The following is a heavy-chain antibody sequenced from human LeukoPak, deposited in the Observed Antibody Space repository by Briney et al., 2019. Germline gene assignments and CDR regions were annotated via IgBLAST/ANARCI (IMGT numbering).Heavy chain of an antibody. V-gene: IGHV4-38-2*02. J-gene: IGHJ4*02. Sequence: SETLSLTCTVSGYSISSGYYWGWIRQPPGKGLEWIGSIYYSGSTYYNPSLKSRVTISVDTSKNQFSLKLSSVTAADTAVYYCARVSPVAGFDYWGQGTLVTVSS. CDR3: ARVSPVAGFDY. D-gene: IGHD6-19*01. CDR1: GYSISSGYY. CDR2: IYYSGST.